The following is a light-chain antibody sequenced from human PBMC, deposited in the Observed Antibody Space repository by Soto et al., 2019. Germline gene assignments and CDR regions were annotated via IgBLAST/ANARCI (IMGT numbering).Light chain of an antibody. Sequence: EIVLTQSPATLSLSPGKRATLSCRASQSVDSYLAWYQQKPGQAPRLLIYDASRRATGVPARFSGSGSGKDFTLSISSLEPDDFAVYYRQQRANWPLTFGGGTKVKI. J-gene: IGKJ4*01. CDR3: QQRANWPLT. CDR1: QSVDSY. CDR2: DAS. V-gene: IGKV3-11*01.